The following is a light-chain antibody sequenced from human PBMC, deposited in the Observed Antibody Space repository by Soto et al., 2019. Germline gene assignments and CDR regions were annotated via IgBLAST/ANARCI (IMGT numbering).Light chain of an antibody. CDR2: GAS. CDR3: QQTYSTPPWT. Sequence: DIQMTQSPSSLSASVGDRVTITCRASQSISNFLNWYQQKPGRAPKLLIYGASSLQTGVPSRFTGSGSGTDFIFTINSLQPEDFATYYCQQTYSTPPWTFGQGTKVEIK. J-gene: IGKJ1*01. V-gene: IGKV1-39*01. CDR1: QSISNF.